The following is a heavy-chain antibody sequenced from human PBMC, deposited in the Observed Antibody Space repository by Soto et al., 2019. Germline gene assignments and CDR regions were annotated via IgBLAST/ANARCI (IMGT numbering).Heavy chain of an antibody. V-gene: IGHV3-23*01. CDR3: AKETSRGYYYAGVAFDI. Sequence: PGGSLRLSCAASGFTFSSYAMSWVRQAPGKGLEWVSAISGSGGSTYYADSVKGRFTISRDNSKNTLYLQMNSLRAEDTAVYYCAKETSRGYYYAGVAFDIWGQGTMVTVSS. CDR1: GFTFSSYA. J-gene: IGHJ3*02. CDR2: ISGSGGST. D-gene: IGHD3-22*01.